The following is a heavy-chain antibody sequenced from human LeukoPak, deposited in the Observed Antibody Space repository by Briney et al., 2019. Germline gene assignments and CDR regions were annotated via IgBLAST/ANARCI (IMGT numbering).Heavy chain of an antibody. CDR2: IKQDGTEK. V-gene: IGHV3-7*01. CDR1: GFTFSSFF. D-gene: IGHD3-16*01. J-gene: IGHJ4*02. CDR3: ARGGGEKTSFDY. Sequence: GGSLRLSCAASGFTFSSFFMTWVRQAPGKGLEWVANIKQDGTEKYYVDSVKGRFIISRDNAKNSLYLQMNSLRAEDTAVYYCARGGGEKTSFDYWGQGTLVTVSS.